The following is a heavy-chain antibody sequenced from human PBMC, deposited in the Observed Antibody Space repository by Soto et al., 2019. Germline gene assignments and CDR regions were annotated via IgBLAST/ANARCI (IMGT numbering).Heavy chain of an antibody. Sequence: SETLSLTGTVSGGSVSSDGYYWSWIRQPPGKGLEWIGYIYYSGSTKYNPSLKSRVTISKDTSKNQFSLKLSSVTAADTAVYYCARLTPPNSYDRSGYRGNYFDYWGPGILVTVSS. CDR1: GGSVSSDGYY. J-gene: IGHJ4*02. CDR3: ARLTPPNSYDRSGYRGNYFDY. V-gene: IGHV4-61*08. D-gene: IGHD3-22*01. CDR2: IYYSGST.